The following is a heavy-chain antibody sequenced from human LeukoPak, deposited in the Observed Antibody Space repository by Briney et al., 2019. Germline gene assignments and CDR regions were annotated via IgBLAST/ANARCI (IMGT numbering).Heavy chain of an antibody. Sequence: GGSLRLSCAASGFTFSSYGMHWVRQAPGKGLEWVAFIRYDGSNKYYADSVKGRFTISRDNSKNTLYLQMNSLRAEDTAVYYCATQKRNYDYGWGKYHDYWGQGTLVTVSS. D-gene: IGHD3-16*01. J-gene: IGHJ4*02. V-gene: IGHV3-30*02. CDR3: ATQKRNYDYGWGKYHDY. CDR2: IRYDGSNK. CDR1: GFTFSSYG.